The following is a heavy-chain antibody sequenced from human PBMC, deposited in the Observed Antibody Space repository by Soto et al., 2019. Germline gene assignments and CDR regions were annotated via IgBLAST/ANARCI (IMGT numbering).Heavy chain of an antibody. CDR1: GFTFSCYA. J-gene: IGHJ4*02. V-gene: IGHV3-23*01. Sequence: GGSLRLSCAASGFTFSCYAMSWVRQAPGKGLEWVSAISGSGGSTYYADSVKGRFTISRDNSKNTLYLQMNSLRAEDTAVYYCAKKEAVATTGYFDYWGQGTLVTVSS. D-gene: IGHD5-12*01. CDR3: AKKEAVATTGYFDY. CDR2: ISGSGGST.